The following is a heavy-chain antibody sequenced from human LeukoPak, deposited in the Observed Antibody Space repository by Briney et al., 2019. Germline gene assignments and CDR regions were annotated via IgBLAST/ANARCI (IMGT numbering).Heavy chain of an antibody. CDR1: GYTFTGYF. CDR3: ASLAHFDGSTYYPDF. D-gene: IGHD3-22*01. V-gene: IGHV1-2*02. CDR2: INPDSGGT. Sequence: ASVKVSCKASGYTFTGYFIHWVRQAPRQGLEWMGWINPDSGGTNNAQKFQGRVTMTRDTSISTAYMDLSRLTSDDTALYYCASLAHFDGSTYYPDFWGQGTLVTVSS. J-gene: IGHJ4*02.